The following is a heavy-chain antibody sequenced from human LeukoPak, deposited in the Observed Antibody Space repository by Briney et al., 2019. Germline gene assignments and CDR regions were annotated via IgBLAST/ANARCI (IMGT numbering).Heavy chain of an antibody. CDR2: IKQDGSEK. V-gene: IGHV3-7*01. CDR3: ARDSGYDYCYYGMDV. J-gene: IGHJ6*02. CDR1: GFTFSSYW. D-gene: IGHD5-12*01. Sequence: SGGSLRLSCAASGFTFSSYWMSWVRQAPGKGLEWVANIKQDGSEKYYVDSVKGRFTISRDNAKNSLYRQMNSLRAEDTAVYYCARDSGYDYCYYGMDVWGQGTTVTVSS.